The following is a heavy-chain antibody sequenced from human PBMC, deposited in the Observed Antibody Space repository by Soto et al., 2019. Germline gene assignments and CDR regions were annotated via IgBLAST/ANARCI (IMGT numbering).Heavy chain of an antibody. CDR2: VSNRGDIT. V-gene: IGHV3-23*01. CDR1: GLNFSDYA. Sequence: EVQLLESGGDLVQPGGSLRLSCAASGLNFSDYAMTWVRQAPGKGLEWVSSVSNRGDITYYADSVKGRFTISRDNSKNTLFMHINSLRAEDTALYYCARGDRGGSGSPASYYYSGLDVWGQGTPVTVSS. J-gene: IGHJ6*02. D-gene: IGHD3-10*01. CDR3: ARGDRGGSGSPASYYYSGLDV.